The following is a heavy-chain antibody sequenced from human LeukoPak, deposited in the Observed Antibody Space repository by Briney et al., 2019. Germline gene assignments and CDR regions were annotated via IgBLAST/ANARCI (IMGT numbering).Heavy chain of an antibody. CDR3: AKAAMVAAPFDY. J-gene: IGHJ4*02. V-gene: IGHV3-23*01. CDR2: ISGSAGST. Sequence: GGSLRLSCAASGFTFTSYAMSWVRQAPGKGLEWVSTISGSAGSTYYADSLKGRFTISRDKSKNTLYLQVNSLRAEDTATYYCAKAAMVAAPFDYWGQGTLVTVPS. D-gene: IGHD2-15*01. CDR1: GFTFTSYA.